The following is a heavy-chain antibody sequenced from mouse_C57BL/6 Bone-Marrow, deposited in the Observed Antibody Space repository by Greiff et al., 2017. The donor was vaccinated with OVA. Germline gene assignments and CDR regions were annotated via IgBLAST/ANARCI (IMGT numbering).Heavy chain of an antibody. D-gene: IGHD2-3*01. Sequence: VKLMESGAELVRPGASVKMSCKASGYTFTDYYINWVKQRPGQGLEWIARIYPGSGNTYYNEKFKGKATLTAEKSSSPASMQLSSLTSVDSAVYFCCYDLVAYWGQGTRVTVSA. CDR1: GYTFTDYY. CDR3: CYDLVAY. V-gene: IGHV1-76*01. J-gene: IGHJ3*01. CDR2: IYPGSGNT.